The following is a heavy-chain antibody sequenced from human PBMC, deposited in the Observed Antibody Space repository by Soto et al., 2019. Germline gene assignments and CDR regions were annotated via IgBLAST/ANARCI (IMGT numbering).Heavy chain of an antibody. V-gene: IGHV3-11*06. D-gene: IGHD1-26*01. CDR3: ARDLEVGAQLYFFDY. Sequence: QVQLVESGGGLVKPGGSLRLSCAASGFTFTDYYVSWLRQAPGKGLEWLAYISVASTYTNYADSVKGRFTISRDNTKRSVYLQMNSLRAEDTAVYYCARDLEVGAQLYFFDYWGQGTPVTVSS. J-gene: IGHJ4*02. CDR1: GFTFTDYY. CDR2: ISVASTYT.